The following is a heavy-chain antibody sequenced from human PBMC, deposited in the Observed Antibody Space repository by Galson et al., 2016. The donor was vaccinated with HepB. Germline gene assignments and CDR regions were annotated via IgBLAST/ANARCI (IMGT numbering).Heavy chain of an antibody. D-gene: IGHD1-1*01. V-gene: IGHV4-39*01. CDR1: GGSVSSGTYY. Sequence: TLSLTCTVSGGSVSSGTYYWAWIRQPPGRGLEWIGLIYHSGTAYHNPSLKSRLTMSVDTSKAQFSLRLRSVTAVDSAVYFCARLGRRYYFDSWGQGILVTVSS. CDR3: ARLGRRYYFDS. CDR2: IYHSGTA. J-gene: IGHJ4*02.